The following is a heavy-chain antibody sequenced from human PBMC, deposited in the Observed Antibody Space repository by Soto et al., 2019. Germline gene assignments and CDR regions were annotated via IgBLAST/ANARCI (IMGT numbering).Heavy chain of an antibody. CDR3: AREGGYSYGGYYFDY. Sequence: QVQLVESGGGVVQPGRSLRLSCAASGFTFSSYAMHWVRQAPGKGLEWVAVISSDGSNKYYADSVKGRFTISRDNSKNTLYLQMNSLRAEDTAVYYCAREGGYSYGGYYFDYWGQGTLATVSS. CDR1: GFTFSSYA. J-gene: IGHJ4*02. V-gene: IGHV3-30-3*01. CDR2: ISSDGSNK. D-gene: IGHD5-18*01.